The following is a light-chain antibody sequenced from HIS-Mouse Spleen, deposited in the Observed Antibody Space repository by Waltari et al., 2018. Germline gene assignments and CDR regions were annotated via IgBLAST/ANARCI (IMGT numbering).Light chain of an antibody. J-gene: IGLJ1*01. Sequence: QSALTQPRSVSGSPGQSVTISCTGTSSDVGGYNYVSWYQQHPGKAPKLMIYDVSTRPSGVPDRFSGSKSGNAASLTISGLQAEDEADYSCCSYAGSYTGVFVTGTKVTVL. CDR3: CSYAGSYTGV. CDR1: SSDVGGYNY. CDR2: DVS. V-gene: IGLV2-11*01.